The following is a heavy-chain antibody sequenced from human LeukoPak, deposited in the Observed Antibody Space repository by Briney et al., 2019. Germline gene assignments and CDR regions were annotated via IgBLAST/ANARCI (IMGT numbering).Heavy chain of an antibody. D-gene: IGHD4-17*01. J-gene: IGHJ6*04. CDR3: ARDLDTTVTMKGMDV. CDR1: GGSIRSSSYY. CDR2: IYYSGST. V-gene: IGHV4-39*02. Sequence: SETLSLTCTVSGGSIRSSSYYWGWIRQPPGKGLEWIGSIYYSGSTYYNPSLKSRVTISVDTSKNQFSLKLSSVTAADTAVYYCARDLDTTVTMKGMDVWGKGTTVTVSS.